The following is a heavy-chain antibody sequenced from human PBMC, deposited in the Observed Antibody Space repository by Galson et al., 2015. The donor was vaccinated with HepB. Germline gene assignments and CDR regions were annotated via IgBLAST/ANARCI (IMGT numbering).Heavy chain of an antibody. D-gene: IGHD3-16*02. J-gene: IGHJ6*02. CDR1: GYDFTTYR. V-gene: IGHV5-51*01. CDR2: LYPGHSDV. CDR3: ARHSFGLDV. Sequence: QSGAEVKKPGESLKISCKGSGYDFTTYRVGWVRQLPGKGLEWMGILYPGHSDVRYGPSFQGQVTISADTSLTIVYLQWTSLKASDTAIYYCARHSFGLDVGGQGTTVTVSS.